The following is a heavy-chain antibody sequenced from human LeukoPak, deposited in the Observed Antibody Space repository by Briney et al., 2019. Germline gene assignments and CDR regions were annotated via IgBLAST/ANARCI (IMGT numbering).Heavy chain of an antibody. CDR3: ARDQFTAAGKYYFDY. J-gene: IGHJ4*02. D-gene: IGHD6-13*01. CDR1: GFTFSNYW. V-gene: IGHV3-7*01. Sequence: PGGSLRLSCAASGFTFSNYWMSWVRQAPGKGLEWVANIKQDGSEKYYVDSVKGRFTISRDNAKNSLYLQMNSLRAEDTAVYYCARDQFTAAGKYYFDYWGQGTLVTVSS. CDR2: IKQDGSEK.